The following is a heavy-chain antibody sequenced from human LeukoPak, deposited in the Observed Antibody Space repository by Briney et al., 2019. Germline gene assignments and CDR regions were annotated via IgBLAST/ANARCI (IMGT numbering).Heavy chain of an antibody. Sequence: ASVKVSCKASGYTFTSYGISWVRQSPGQGLEWMGWISAYNGNTNYAQKLQGRVTMTTDTSTSTAYMELRSLRSDDTAVYYCAREPTTRYYFDYWGQGTLVTVSS. V-gene: IGHV1-18*01. J-gene: IGHJ4*02. CDR1: GYTFTSYG. D-gene: IGHD1-26*01. CDR2: ISAYNGNT. CDR3: AREPTTRYYFDY.